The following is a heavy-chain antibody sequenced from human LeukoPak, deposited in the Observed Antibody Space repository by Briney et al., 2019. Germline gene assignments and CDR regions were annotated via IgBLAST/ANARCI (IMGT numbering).Heavy chain of an antibody. CDR1: GFTFSGYT. CDR2: ISSSSSHI. CDR3: ARAKGPGYCSSTSCSDD. V-gene: IGHV3-21*01. D-gene: IGHD2-2*01. Sequence: GGSLRLSCAASGFTFSGYTMNWVRQAPGKGLEWVSSISSSSSHIYYADSVKGRFTISRDNAKNSLYLQMNSLRAEDTAVYYCARAKGPGYCSSTSCSDDWGRGTLVTVSS. J-gene: IGHJ4*02.